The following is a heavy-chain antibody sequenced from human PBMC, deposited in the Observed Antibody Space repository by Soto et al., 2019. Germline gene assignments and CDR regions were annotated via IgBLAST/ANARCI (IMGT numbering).Heavy chain of an antibody. D-gene: IGHD3-22*01. V-gene: IGHV4-59*01. J-gene: IGHJ4*02. CDR3: GRATYYYDSSDY. Sequence: ASETLSLTCTVSSGSISSCYWSWIRQPPGKGLEWIGHIHYSGNTKYNPSLKSRVTISVDTSKNQFSLQLTSVTAADTAVYYCGRATYYYDSSDYWGQGTLVTVSS. CDR2: IHYSGNT. CDR1: SGSISSCY.